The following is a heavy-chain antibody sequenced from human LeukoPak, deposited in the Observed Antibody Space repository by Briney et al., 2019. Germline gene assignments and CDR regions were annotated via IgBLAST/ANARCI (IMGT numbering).Heavy chain of an antibody. J-gene: IGHJ4*02. D-gene: IGHD5-12*01. CDR2: IYYSGST. Sequence: PSETLSLTCTVSGGSISSYYWSWIRQPPGQGLEWIGYIYYSGSTNYNPSLKSRVTISVDTSKNQFSLKLSSVTGADTAVYYCARWDIVATTFGYWAQGTLVTVSS. CDR1: GGSISSYY. V-gene: IGHV4-59*01. CDR3: ARWDIVATTFGY.